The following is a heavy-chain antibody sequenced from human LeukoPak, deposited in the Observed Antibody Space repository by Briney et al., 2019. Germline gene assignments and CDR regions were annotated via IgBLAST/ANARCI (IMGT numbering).Heavy chain of an antibody. J-gene: IGHJ3*02. V-gene: IGHV3-11*01. CDR3: ARRRIQLWNDAFDI. CDR1: GITVSTNY. D-gene: IGHD5-18*01. Sequence: GGSLRLSCAASGITVSTNYMSWVRQAPGKGLEWVSYISSSGSTIYYADSVKGRFTISRDNAKNSLYLQMNSLRAEDTAVYYCARRRIQLWNDAFDIWGQGTMVTVS. CDR2: ISSSGSTI.